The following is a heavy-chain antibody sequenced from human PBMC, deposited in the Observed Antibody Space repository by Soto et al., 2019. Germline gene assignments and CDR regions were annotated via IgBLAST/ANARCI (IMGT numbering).Heavy chain of an antibody. J-gene: IGHJ4*02. Sequence: SETLSLTCTVSSGPIITYYWSWIWQPAGKGLEWIGRIYSSGSTLYIPSLKSRVTMSVDTSKKQISLKLNSVTAADTAVYYCAGGAAADYFDYWGQGTLVTVSS. D-gene: IGHD6-13*01. CDR1: SGPIITYY. CDR3: AGGAAADYFDY. V-gene: IGHV4-4*07. CDR2: IYSSGST.